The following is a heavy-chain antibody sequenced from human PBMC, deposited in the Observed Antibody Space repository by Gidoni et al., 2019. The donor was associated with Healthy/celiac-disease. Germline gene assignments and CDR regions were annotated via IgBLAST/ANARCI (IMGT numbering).Heavy chain of an antibody. CDR1: GFTFSSYA. J-gene: IGHJ4*02. CDR3: AKGPYPYSSSWYYFDY. D-gene: IGHD6-13*01. CDR2: ISGSGGST. Sequence: EVQLLESGGGLVQPGGSLRLSCAASGFTFSSYAMSWVRQAPGKGLEWVSAISGSGGSTYYADSVKGRFTISRDNSKNTLYLQMNSLRAEDTAVYYCAKGPYPYSSSWYYFDYWGQGTLVTVSS. V-gene: IGHV3-23*01.